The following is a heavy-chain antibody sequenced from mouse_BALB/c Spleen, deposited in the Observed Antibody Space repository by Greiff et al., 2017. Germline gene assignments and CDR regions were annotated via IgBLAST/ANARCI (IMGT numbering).Heavy chain of an antibody. CDR1: GFTFSSYG. Sequence: EVHLVESGGGLVQPGGSLKLSCAASGFTFSSYGMSWVRQTPDKRLELVATINSNGGSTYYPDSVKGRFTISRDNAKNTLYLQMSSLKSEDTAMYYCARDLGLRGDFDYWGQGTTLTVSS. J-gene: IGHJ2*01. CDR2: INSNGGST. D-gene: IGHD4-1*01. CDR3: ARDLGLRGDFDY. V-gene: IGHV5-6-3*01.